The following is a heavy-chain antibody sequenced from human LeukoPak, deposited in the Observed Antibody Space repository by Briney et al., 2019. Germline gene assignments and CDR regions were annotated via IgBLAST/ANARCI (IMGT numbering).Heavy chain of an antibody. V-gene: IGHV1-18*01. CDR3: ARGYMSTIVEWFDP. J-gene: IGHJ5*02. CDR1: GYTFTSYG. CDR2: ISANNGKT. D-gene: IGHD3-9*01. Sequence: ASVKVSCRASGYTFTSYGISWVRQAPGQGLEWMGWISANNGKTKYAQNLQGRVTMTTDTSTSTAYMELRSLRSDDTAVYYCARGYMSTIVEWFDPWGQGTLVTVSS.